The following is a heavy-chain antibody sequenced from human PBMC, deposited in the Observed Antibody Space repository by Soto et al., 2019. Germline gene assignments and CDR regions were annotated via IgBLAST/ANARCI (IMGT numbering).Heavy chain of an antibody. D-gene: IGHD4-17*01. Sequence: VQLVQPWAEGKKPWASGKVSCKASADTFNSYSLSWLRQAPGPRLGWMGGITPVFGTADYAQSFEDRLTITADDSTSTVYMELSSLRSDDTAVYYCARSLEGTTVTNWFDPWGQGALVTVSS. CDR1: ADTFNSYS. CDR2: ITPVFGTA. J-gene: IGHJ5*02. CDR3: ARSLEGTTVTNWFDP. V-gene: IGHV1-69*01.